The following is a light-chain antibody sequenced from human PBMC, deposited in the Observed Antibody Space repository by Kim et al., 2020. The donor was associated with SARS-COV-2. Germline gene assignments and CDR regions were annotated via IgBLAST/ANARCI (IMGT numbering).Light chain of an antibody. CDR3: QQYNSWT. CDR1: QSISSW. Sequence: LSAFVGDRVTITGRASQSISSWLAWYQQKPGKAPKLLIYDASSLESGVPSRFSGSGSGTEFTLTISSLQPDDFATYYCQQYNSWTFGQGTKVDIK. CDR2: DAS. V-gene: IGKV1-5*01. J-gene: IGKJ1*01.